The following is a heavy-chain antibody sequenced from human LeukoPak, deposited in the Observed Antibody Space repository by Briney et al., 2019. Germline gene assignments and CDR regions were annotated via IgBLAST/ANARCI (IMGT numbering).Heavy chain of an antibody. Sequence: SVKVSCKASGGTFSSYAISWVRQAPGQGLEWMGGIIPIFGTANYAQKFQGRVTITADESTSTAYMELSSLRSEDTAEYYCARGVAAAGTELGYWGQGTLVTVSS. J-gene: IGHJ4*02. CDR2: IIPIFGTA. V-gene: IGHV1-69*13. CDR1: GGTFSSYA. CDR3: ARGVAAAGTELGY. D-gene: IGHD6-13*01.